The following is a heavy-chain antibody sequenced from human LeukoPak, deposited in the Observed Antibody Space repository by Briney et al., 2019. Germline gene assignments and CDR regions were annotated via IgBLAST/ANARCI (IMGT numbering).Heavy chain of an antibody. CDR1: GFTFSSYW. CDR3: ARTLFGIAAAGTGYFDY. V-gene: IGHV3-74*01. Sequence: GGSLRLSCAASGFTFSSYWMHWVRQVPGKGLVWVSRINTDGSSTSYADSVKGRFTISRDNAKNTLYLQMNSLRAEDTAVYYCARTLFGIAAAGTGYFDYWGQGTLVTVSS. J-gene: IGHJ4*02. CDR2: INTDGSST. D-gene: IGHD6-13*01.